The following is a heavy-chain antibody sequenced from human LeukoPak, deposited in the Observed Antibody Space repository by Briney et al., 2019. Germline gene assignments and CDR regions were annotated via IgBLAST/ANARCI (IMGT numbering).Heavy chain of an antibody. J-gene: IGHJ1*01. V-gene: IGHV3-21*01. Sequence: GGSLRLSCAASGFIFSTYSMNWVRQSPRKGLETVSSISGGSTYIYYADSVKVRFTISRDNAKNSLFLQMNSLRAEDTAVYYCARDFGDSSEYFQHWGQGTLVTVSS. CDR3: ARDFGDSSEYFQH. CDR2: ISGGSTYI. D-gene: IGHD6-13*01. CDR1: GFIFSTYS.